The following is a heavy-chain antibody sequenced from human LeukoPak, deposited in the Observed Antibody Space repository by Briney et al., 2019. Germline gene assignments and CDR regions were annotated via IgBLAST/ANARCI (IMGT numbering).Heavy chain of an antibody. CDR1: GDSISSGRYY. D-gene: IGHD1-1*01. V-gene: IGHV4-39*07. CDR2: VYYSGGS. CDR3: AREPHPRGLEIGAFDI. J-gene: IGHJ3*02. Sequence: SETLSLTCTVSGDSISSGRYYWGWIRQPPGKGLEWIGSVYYSGGSYNNPSLKSRVTISVDTSKNQFSLKLTSVTAADTAVYYCAREPHPRGLEIGAFDIWGQGTMVTVSS.